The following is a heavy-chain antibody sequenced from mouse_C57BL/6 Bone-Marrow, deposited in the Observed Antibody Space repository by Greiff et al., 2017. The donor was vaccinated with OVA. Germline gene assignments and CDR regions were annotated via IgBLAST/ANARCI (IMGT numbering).Heavy chain of an antibody. CDR2: IWSGGST. Sequence: VHLVESGPGLVQPSQSLSITCTVSGFSLTSYGVHWVRQSPGKGLEWLGVIWSGGSTDYNAAFISRLSISKDNSKSQVFFKMNSLQADDTAIYYCARGDWSYYYAMDYWGQGTSVTVSS. CDR3: ARGDWSYYYAMDY. J-gene: IGHJ4*01. V-gene: IGHV2-2*01. CDR1: GFSLTSYG. D-gene: IGHD3-3*01.